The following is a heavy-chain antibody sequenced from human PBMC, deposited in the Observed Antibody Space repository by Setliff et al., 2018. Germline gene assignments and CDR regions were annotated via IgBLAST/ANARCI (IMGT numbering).Heavy chain of an antibody. V-gene: IGHV4-39*01. CDR1: GDSISRGTYY. Sequence: SETLSLTCTVSGDSISRGTYYWGWIRQSPGKGLDWIGTVDHSGNTFYNPSLKSRVTISVDTSKNQLSLELASVTAADTAVYYCARGSYYDSSGYSPDFFDYWGQGTLVTVSS. CDR3: ARGSYYDSSGYSPDFFDY. J-gene: IGHJ4*02. D-gene: IGHD3-22*01. CDR2: VDHSGNT.